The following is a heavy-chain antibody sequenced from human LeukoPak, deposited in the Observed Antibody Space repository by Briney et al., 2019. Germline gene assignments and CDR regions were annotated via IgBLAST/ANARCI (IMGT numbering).Heavy chain of an antibody. CDR1: ESTFSSYA. D-gene: IGHD6-13*01. V-gene: IGHV3-23*01. CDR3: AKKSSSWFHGGY. CDR2: ITGSGGNT. Sequence: GGSLRLSCAASESTFSSYAINWVRQDAGKGLEWVSGITGSGGNTYYADSVKGRFTISRDNSKNTLYLQMNSLRVGDTAVYYCAKKSSSWFHGGYWGQGTLVTVSS. J-gene: IGHJ4*02.